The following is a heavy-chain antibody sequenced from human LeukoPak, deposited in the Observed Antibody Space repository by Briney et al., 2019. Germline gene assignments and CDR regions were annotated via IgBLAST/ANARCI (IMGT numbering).Heavy chain of an antibody. Sequence: PGGSLRLSCAASGVTFSSYAMHWVRQAPGKGLEYVSAISSNGGSIYYANSVKGRFTISRDNSKNTLYLQMGSLRVEDMAVYYCARARGYDTRDFDYWGQGTLVTVSS. CDR3: ARARGYDTRDFDY. J-gene: IGHJ4*02. CDR1: GVTFSSYA. V-gene: IGHV3-64*01. D-gene: IGHD6-13*01. CDR2: ISSNGGSI.